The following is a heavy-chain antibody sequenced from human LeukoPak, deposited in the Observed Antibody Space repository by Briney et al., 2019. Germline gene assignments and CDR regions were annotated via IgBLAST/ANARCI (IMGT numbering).Heavy chain of an antibody. Sequence: GASVKVSCKASGYTFTGYYMHWVRQAPGQGLEWMGWINPNSGGASYAQKFQGRVTMTRDTSISTAYMEVRRLRSDDTAVYYCARDAAHQATVLLSNEPRGTPGSTDYWGQGTLVTVSS. CDR1: GYTFTGYY. V-gene: IGHV1-2*02. CDR3: ARDAAHQATVLLSNEPRGTPGSTDY. CDR2: INPNSGGA. D-gene: IGHD3-10*01. J-gene: IGHJ4*02.